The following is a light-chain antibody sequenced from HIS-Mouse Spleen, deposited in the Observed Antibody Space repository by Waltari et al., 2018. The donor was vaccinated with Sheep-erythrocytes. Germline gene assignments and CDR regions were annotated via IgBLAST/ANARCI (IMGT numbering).Light chain of an antibody. Sequence: QSVLTQPPSASGTPGQRVTISCSGSSSNIGSNTVNWYQQLPGTAPKLLIYSNNPRPSGVPDRFSGSKSGTSASLAISGLQSEDEADYYCAAWDDSLNVPVFGGGTKLTVL. CDR3: AAWDDSLNVPV. J-gene: IGLJ3*02. V-gene: IGLV1-44*01. CDR2: SNN. CDR1: SSNIGSNT.